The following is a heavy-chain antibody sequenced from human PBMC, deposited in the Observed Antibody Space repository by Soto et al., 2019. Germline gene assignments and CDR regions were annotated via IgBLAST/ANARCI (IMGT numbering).Heavy chain of an antibody. J-gene: IGHJ4*02. CDR2: ISYDGSNK. V-gene: IGHV3-30*18. D-gene: IGHD6-13*01. CDR1: GFTFSSYG. Sequence: HPGGSLRLSCAASGFTFSSYGMHWVRQAPGKGLEWVAVISYDGSNKYYADSVKGRFTISRDNSKNTLYLQMNSLRAEDTAVYYCAKVNRARIAAAGTSHFDYWGQGTLVTVSS. CDR3: AKVNRARIAAAGTSHFDY.